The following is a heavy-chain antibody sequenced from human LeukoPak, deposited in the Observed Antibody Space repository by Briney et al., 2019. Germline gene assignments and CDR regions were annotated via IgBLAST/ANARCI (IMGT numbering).Heavy chain of an antibody. D-gene: IGHD2/OR15-2a*01. Sequence: SETLSLTCTVSGGSVSSGSYYWSWIRQPPGKGLEWIGYIYYSGGTHYNPSLKSRVTISVDTSRNQFSLKLNSVTAADTAVYYCARVIRAFDIWGQGTMVTVSS. CDR3: ARVIRAFDI. V-gene: IGHV4-61*01. CDR1: GGSVSSGSYY. CDR2: IYYSGGT. J-gene: IGHJ3*02.